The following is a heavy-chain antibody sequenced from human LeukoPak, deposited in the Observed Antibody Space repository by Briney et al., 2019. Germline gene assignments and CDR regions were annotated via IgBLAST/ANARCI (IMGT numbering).Heavy chain of an antibody. CDR3: ARVNGGYSYGYSVYY. V-gene: IGHV4-30-4*01. Sequence: SQTLSLTCTVSGRSISSGDYYWSRIRQPPGKGLEWSGNIYYSGSTYYNPSLKSRVTISEDTSKNQFSLKLSSVTAADTAVYYCARVNGGYSYGYSVYYWGQGTLVTVSS. D-gene: IGHD5-18*01. CDR1: GRSISSGDYY. CDR2: IYYSGST. J-gene: IGHJ4*02.